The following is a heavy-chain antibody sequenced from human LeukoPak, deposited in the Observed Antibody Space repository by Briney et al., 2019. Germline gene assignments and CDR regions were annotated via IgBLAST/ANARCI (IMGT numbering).Heavy chain of an antibody. J-gene: IGHJ4*02. V-gene: IGHV4-39*01. Sequence: PSETLSLTCTVSVGSISSGSYYWGWIRHPPGKGLEWIGSIHFSGANYYNPSLKSRVTISVDTSKNQFSLTLSSLTAADTAVYYCARQDSSGWYGSFDYWGQGILVTVSS. CDR3: ARQDSSGWYGSFDY. CDR2: IHFSGAN. D-gene: IGHD6-19*01. CDR1: VGSISSGSYY.